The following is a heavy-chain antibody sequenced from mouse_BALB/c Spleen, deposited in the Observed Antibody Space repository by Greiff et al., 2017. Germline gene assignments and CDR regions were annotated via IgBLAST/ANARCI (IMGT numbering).Heavy chain of an antibody. V-gene: IGHV1-7*01. CDR1: GYTFTSYW. D-gene: IGHD1-1*01. CDR3: ARGAYYYGSPWFAY. CDR2: INPSTGYT. J-gene: IGHJ3*01. Sequence: QVQLQQSGAELAKPGASVKMSCKASGYTFTSYWMHWVKQRPGQGLEWIGYINPSTGYTEYNQKFKDKATLTADKSSSTAYMQLSSLTSEDSAVYYCARGAYYYGSPWFAYWGQGTLVTVSA.